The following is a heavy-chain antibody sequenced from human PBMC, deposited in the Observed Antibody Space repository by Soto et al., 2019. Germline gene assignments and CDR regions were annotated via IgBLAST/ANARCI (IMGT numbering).Heavy chain of an antibody. Sequence: ASVKVSCKASGYTFTSYYMHWVRQAPGQGLEWMGIINPSGGSTSYAQKFQGRVTMTRDTSTSTVYMELSSLRSEDTAVYYCARDGDCSGGSCYPTRSGAFDIWGQGTMVTVSS. D-gene: IGHD2-15*01. CDR3: ARDGDCSGGSCYPTRSGAFDI. CDR1: GYTFTSYY. CDR2: INPSGGST. V-gene: IGHV1-46*01. J-gene: IGHJ3*02.